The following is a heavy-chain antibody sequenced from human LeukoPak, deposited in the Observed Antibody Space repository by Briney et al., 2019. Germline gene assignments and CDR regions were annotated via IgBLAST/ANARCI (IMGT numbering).Heavy chain of an antibody. D-gene: IGHD5-24*01. J-gene: IGHJ4*02. CDR3: ARVRGRDGTYYFDY. CDR1: GYIFTSYG. CDR2: ISAYNGNT. V-gene: IGHV1-18*01. Sequence: VASVKVSCKASGYIFTSYGISWVRQAPGQGLEWMGWISAYNGNTNYAQKLQGRVTVTTDTSTSTAYMELRSLTSDDTAVYYCARVRGRDGTYYFDYWGQGTLVTASS.